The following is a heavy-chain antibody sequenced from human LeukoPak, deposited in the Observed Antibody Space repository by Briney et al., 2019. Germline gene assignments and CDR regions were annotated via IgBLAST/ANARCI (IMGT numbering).Heavy chain of an antibody. D-gene: IGHD3-3*01. CDR2: IYYIGST. CDR1: GGSISSYY. V-gene: IGHV4-59*01. CDR3: ARGFIGPDYDFWSGPNWFDP. Sequence: PSEALSLTCTVSGGSISSYYWSWIRQPPGKGLEWIGYIYYIGSTNYNPSLKSRVTISVDTSKNQFSLKLSSVTAADTAVYYCARGFIGPDYDFWSGPNWFDPWGQGTLVTVSS. J-gene: IGHJ5*02.